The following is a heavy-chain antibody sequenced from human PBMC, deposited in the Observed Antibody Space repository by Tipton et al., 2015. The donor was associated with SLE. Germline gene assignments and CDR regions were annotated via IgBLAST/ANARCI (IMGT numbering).Heavy chain of an antibody. D-gene: IGHD4-17*01. Sequence: LRLSCTVSGGSISSSSYYWGWIRQPAGKGLEWIGRIYTSGSTNYNPSLKSRVTISVDTSKNQFSLKLSSVTAADTAVYYCARDSTVTHEWYFDLWGRGTLVTVSS. V-gene: IGHV4-61*02. CDR2: IYTSGST. CDR1: GGSISSSSYY. J-gene: IGHJ2*01. CDR3: ARDSTVTHEWYFDL.